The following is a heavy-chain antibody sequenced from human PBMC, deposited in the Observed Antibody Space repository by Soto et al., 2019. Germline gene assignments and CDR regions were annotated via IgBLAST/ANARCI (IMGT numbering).Heavy chain of an antibody. Sequence: QLQLQESGPGLVKPSETLSLTCTVSGGSISSSSYYWGWIRQPPGKGLEWIGSIYYSGSTYYNPSLKSRVTISVDTSNNQFSLKLSSVTAADTAVYYCASRGYCSGGSCYSHYYYYMDVWGKGTTVTVSS. J-gene: IGHJ6*03. CDR3: ASRGYCSGGSCYSHYYYYMDV. CDR1: GGSISSSSYY. V-gene: IGHV4-39*01. D-gene: IGHD2-15*01. CDR2: IYYSGST.